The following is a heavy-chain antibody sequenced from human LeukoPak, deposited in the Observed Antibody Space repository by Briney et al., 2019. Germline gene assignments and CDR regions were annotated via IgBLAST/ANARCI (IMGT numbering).Heavy chain of an antibody. J-gene: IGHJ6*02. Sequence: PSETLSLTCTVSGGSISSYYWSWIRQPPGKGLEWIGYIYYSGSTNYNPSLKSRVTISVDRSKNQFSLKLSSVTAADTAVYYCARAVREYDYGDYYNDVWGQGTTVTVSS. CDR1: GGSISSYY. V-gene: IGHV4-59*12. CDR3: ARAVREYDYGDYYNDV. D-gene: IGHD4-17*01. CDR2: IYYSGST.